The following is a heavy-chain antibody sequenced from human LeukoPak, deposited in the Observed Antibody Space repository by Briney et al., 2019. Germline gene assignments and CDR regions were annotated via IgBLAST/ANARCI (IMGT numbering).Heavy chain of an antibody. J-gene: IGHJ4*02. D-gene: IGHD5-12*01. V-gene: IGHV3-9*01. CDR1: GFTFDDYA. CDR3: ARERTYSYSGYREGGYFDY. CDR2: ISWNSGRI. Sequence: GGSLRLSCAASGFTFDDYAMYWVRQAPGKGLEWVSGISWNSGRIAYADSVKGRFTISRDNAKNSLYLQMNSLRAEDTAVYYCARERTYSYSGYREGGYFDYWGQGTLVTVSS.